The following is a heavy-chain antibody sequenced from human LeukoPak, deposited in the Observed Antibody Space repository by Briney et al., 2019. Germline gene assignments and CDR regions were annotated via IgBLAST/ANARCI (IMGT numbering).Heavy chain of an antibody. CDR1: GFTFTSYA. V-gene: IGHV3-23*01. J-gene: IGHJ4*02. CDR3: GKTDSSSWYGGYYFVY. Sequence: GGSLRLSCAASGFTFTSYAMSWVRQAPGKGLEWVSGISGSGDSTYYADPVKGRFTISRDNSKNTLYLQMCSLRAEDTAVYYCGKTDSSSWYGGYYFVYWGQGTLVTVSS. CDR2: ISGSGDST. D-gene: IGHD6-13*01.